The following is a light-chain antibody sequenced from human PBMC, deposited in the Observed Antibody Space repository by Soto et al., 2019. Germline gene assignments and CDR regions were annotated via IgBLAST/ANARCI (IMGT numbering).Light chain of an antibody. Sequence: QSFLTQPPSVSGAPGQRVTISCTGSTSNIGAGYDLHWYQQLPGTAPKLLIYDDNNRPSGVPDRFSGSKSGTSASLAITGLQAEDEADYYCQSYDSSLSGYVFGTGTKVTV. CDR1: TSNIGAGYD. V-gene: IGLV1-40*01. CDR3: QSYDSSLSGYV. J-gene: IGLJ1*01. CDR2: DDN.